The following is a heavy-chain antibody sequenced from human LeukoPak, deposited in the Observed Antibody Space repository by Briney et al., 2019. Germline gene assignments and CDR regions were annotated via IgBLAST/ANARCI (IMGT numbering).Heavy chain of an antibody. Sequence: GASVKVSXKASGGTFSSYAISWVRQAPGQGLEWMGRIIPIFGTANYAQKFQGRVTITTDESTSTAYMELSSLRSEDTAVYYCATVEWELRIFDYWGQGTLVTVSS. J-gene: IGHJ4*02. D-gene: IGHD1-26*01. CDR1: GGTFSSYA. V-gene: IGHV1-69*05. CDR3: ATVEWELRIFDY. CDR2: IIPIFGTA.